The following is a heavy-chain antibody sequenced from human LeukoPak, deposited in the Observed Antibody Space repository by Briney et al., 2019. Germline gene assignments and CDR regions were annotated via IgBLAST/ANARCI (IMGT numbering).Heavy chain of an antibody. CDR3: VRDGEGVAISVNYWFDP. J-gene: IGHJ5*02. Sequence: ASVKVSFKASGYTFTSYGISWVRQAPGQGLEWMGWISAYNGNTNYAQKLQGRVTMTTDTSTSTAYMELRGLRSEDTAVYYCVRDGEGVAISVNYWFDPWGQGTLVTVSS. V-gene: IGHV1-18*01. CDR2: ISAYNGNT. CDR1: GYTFTSYG. D-gene: IGHD3-10*01.